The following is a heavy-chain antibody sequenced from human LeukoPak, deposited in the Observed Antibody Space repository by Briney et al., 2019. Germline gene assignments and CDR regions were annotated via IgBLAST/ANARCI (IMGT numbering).Heavy chain of an antibody. CDR2: IYYLGST. D-gene: IGHD3-10*01. V-gene: IGHV4-59*08. CDR1: GDSINTYY. J-gene: IGHJ6*03. Sequence: SETLSLTCTVSGDSINTYYWSWIRQPPGKGLEWIGYIYYLGSTNYNPFLKSRVTMSVDTSNNQFSLSLSSVTAADTAMYFCARTYYYGAGRYFLDVWGKGNTVTVSS. CDR3: ARTYYYGAGRYFLDV.